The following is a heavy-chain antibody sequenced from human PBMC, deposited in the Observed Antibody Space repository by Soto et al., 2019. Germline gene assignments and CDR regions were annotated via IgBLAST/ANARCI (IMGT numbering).Heavy chain of an antibody. Sequence: SVKVSCKASGGTFSSYAISWVRQAPGQGLEWMGGIIPIFGTANYAQKFQGRVTITADESTSTAYMELSSLRSEDTAVYYCASDYCSGCSCHESPWSYYYGMDVWGQGTTVTVSS. V-gene: IGHV1-69*13. J-gene: IGHJ6*02. CDR2: IIPIFGTA. D-gene: IGHD2-15*01. CDR3: ASDYCSGCSCHESPWSYYYGMDV. CDR1: GGTFSSYA.